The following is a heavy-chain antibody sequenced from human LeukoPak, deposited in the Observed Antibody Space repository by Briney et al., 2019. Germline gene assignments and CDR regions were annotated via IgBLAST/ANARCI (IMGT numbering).Heavy chain of an antibody. J-gene: IGHJ6*02. D-gene: IGHD1-1*01. Sequence: GASVKLSCKPSGYTFTSYYMHWVRQASGHGLEWMGWINPNSGGTNHAQKFEGRVTMTRDTSISTAYMELSRLRSDDTAVYYCGRERPSGTYYYYGMDVWGQGTTVTVSS. CDR2: INPNSGGT. V-gene: IGHV1-2*02. CDR3: GRERPSGTYYYYGMDV. CDR1: GYTFTSYY.